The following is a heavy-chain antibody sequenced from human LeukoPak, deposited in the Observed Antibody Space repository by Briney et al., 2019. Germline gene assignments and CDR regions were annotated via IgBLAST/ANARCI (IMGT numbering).Heavy chain of an antibody. J-gene: IGHJ4*02. CDR2: IIPIFGTA. D-gene: IGHD3-9*01. CDR1: GGTFSSYA. V-gene: IGHV1-69*05. CDR3: ARGVPDILTGCYMFDY. Sequence: GSSVKVSCKASGGTFSSYAISWVRQAPGQGLEWMGRIIPIFGTANYAQKFQGRVTITTDESTSTAYMELSSLRSEDTAVYYCARGVPDILTGCYMFDYWGQGTLVTVSS.